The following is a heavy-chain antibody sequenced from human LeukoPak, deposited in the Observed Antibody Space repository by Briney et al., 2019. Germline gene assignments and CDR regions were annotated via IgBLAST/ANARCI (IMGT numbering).Heavy chain of an antibody. J-gene: IGHJ4*02. CDR3: ATEMELVSTSDGFDY. D-gene: IGHD5/OR15-5a*01. CDR1: GFTFNTFW. V-gene: IGHV3-7*01. Sequence: GGSLRLSCEASGFTFNTFWMTWVRQAPGKGLEWVANIKQGGGEKHYVDSVRGRFTISRDNARNSWFLQMNSLRAEDTAIYYCATEMELVSTSDGFDYWGQGSLVTVSS. CDR2: IKQGGGEK.